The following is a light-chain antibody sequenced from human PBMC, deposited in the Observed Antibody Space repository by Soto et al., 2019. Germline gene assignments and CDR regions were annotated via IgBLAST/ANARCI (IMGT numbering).Light chain of an antibody. CDR2: QAS. CDR3: QQYDLYPWT. CDR1: QSISSW. J-gene: IGKJ1*01. V-gene: IGKV1-5*03. Sequence: DIQMTQSPSTLSASVGDRVTITCRASQSISSWLAWYQQKPGKAPKLLIYQASSLESGVPSRFSGSGSGTEFTLPISSLQPDDFATYYCQQYDLYPWTFGQGTKVEI.